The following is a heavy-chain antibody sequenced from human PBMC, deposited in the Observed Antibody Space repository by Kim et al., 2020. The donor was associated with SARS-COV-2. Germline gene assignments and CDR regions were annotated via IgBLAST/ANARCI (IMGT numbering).Heavy chain of an antibody. V-gene: IGHV1-46*01. CDR2: INPSGGST. CDR1: GYTFTSYY. J-gene: IGHJ4*02. D-gene: IGHD1-26*01. CDR3: ARGGRSRWELLFFGLRFPDY. Sequence: ASVKVSCKASGYTFTSYYMHWVRQAPGQGLEWMGIINPSGGSTSYAQKFQGRVTMTRDTSTSTVYMELSSLRSEDTAVYYCARGGRSRWELLFFGLRFPDYWGQGTLVTVSS.